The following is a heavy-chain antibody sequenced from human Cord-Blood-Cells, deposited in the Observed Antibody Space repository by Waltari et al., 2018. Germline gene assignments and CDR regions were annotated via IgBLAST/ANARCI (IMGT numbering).Heavy chain of an antibody. CDR2: ISGSGGST. Sequence: EVQLVESGGGLVQPGGSLRLSCAASGFTFSSYAMSWVRQAPGQGVEWVSAISGSGGSTYDAESVKGRFTIARDNSKNPLYLQMNSLRAEDTAVYYCAKLSDNGDYFDYWGQGTLVTVSS. CDR3: AKLSDNGDYFDY. J-gene: IGHJ4*02. D-gene: IGHD4-17*01. CDR1: GFTFSSYA. V-gene: IGHV3-23*04.